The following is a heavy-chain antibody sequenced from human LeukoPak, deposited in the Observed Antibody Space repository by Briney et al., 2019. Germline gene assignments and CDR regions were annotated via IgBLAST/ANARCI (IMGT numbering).Heavy chain of an antibody. CDR3: AKDLDQLLYSFDY. CDR1: GFTFSSYG. D-gene: IGHD2-2*02. CDR2: IRYDGSNK. V-gene: IGHV3-30*02. J-gene: IGHJ4*02. Sequence: GGSLRLSCAASGFTFSSYGMHWVRQAPGKGLEWVAFIRYDGSNKYYADSVKGRFTISGDNSKNTLYLQMNSLRAEDTAVYYCAKDLDQLLYSFDYWGQGTLVTVSS.